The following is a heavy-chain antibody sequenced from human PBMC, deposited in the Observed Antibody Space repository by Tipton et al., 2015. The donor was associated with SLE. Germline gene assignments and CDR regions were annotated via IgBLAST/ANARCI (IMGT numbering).Heavy chain of an antibody. D-gene: IGHD3-3*01. J-gene: IGHJ4*02. V-gene: IGHV3-21*01. CDR1: GFTFSDYT. Sequence: SLRLSCVASGFTFSDYTMNWVRQAPGKGLEWVSSISSTSRYIYYADSLKGRFTISRDNAKNTLYLQMNSLRAEDTAVYYCAREMVGTIFGVVDWGQGTLVTVSS. CDR2: ISSTSRYI. CDR3: AREMVGTIFGVVD.